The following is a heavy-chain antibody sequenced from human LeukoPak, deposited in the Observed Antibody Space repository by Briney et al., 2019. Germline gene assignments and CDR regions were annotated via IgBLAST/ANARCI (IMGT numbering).Heavy chain of an antibody. CDR3: ARENDMGYCSGGRCYKGYNAMDV. V-gene: IGHV3-53*01. Sequence: PGGSLRLSCAASGLTVSSNYMSWVRQAPGKGLEWVSVIFSGGSTYYADSVKGRFTISRDNSKNTLYLQMNSLRAEDTAVYYCARENDMGYCSGGRCYKGYNAMDVWGQGTTVTVSS. CDR2: IFSGGST. D-gene: IGHD2-15*01. J-gene: IGHJ6*02. CDR1: GLTVSSNY.